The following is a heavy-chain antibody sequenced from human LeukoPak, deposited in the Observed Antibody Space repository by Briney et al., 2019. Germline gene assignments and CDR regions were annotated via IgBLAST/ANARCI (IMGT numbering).Heavy chain of an antibody. V-gene: IGHV1-69*04. D-gene: IGHD3-9*01. CDR3: ARTADNYDILTGYYSVLAAFDI. J-gene: IGHJ3*02. CDR1: GGTFSGYA. CDR2: IIPILGIA. Sequence: SVKVSCKASGGTFSGYAISWVRQAPGQGLEWMGRIIPILGIANYAQKFQGRVTITADKSTSTAYMELSSLRSEDTAVYYCARTADNYDILTGYYSVLAAFDIWGQGTMVTVSS.